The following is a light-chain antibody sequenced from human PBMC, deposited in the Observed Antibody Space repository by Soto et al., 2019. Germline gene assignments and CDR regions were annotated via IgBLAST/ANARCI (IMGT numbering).Light chain of an antibody. J-gene: IGKJ2*01. V-gene: IGKV3-15*01. CDR1: QSVSSN. CDR2: GAS. Sequence: EIVMTQSPATLSVSPGERATLSCRASQSVSSNLAWYQQKPGQAPRLLIYGASTRPTGIPARFSGSGYGTEFTLTISSLQSEDFAVYYCQQYNNWPPYTFGQGTKLEIK. CDR3: QQYNNWPPYT.